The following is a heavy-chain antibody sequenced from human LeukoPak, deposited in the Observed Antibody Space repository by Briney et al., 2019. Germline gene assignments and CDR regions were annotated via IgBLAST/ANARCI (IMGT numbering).Heavy chain of an antibody. J-gene: IGHJ4*02. CDR2: IYTNGTT. CDR1: GGSVRNYY. CDR3: AGDLTYYDILTGYYY. D-gene: IGHD3-9*01. V-gene: IGHV4-4*07. Sequence: SETLSLTCIVSGGSVRNYYWTWIRQPAGKGLQWIGRIYTNGTTNYSPSLKSRVTMSVDMSKNQFSLKLTSVTAADTAVYYCAGDLTYYDILTGYYYWGQGTLVTVSS.